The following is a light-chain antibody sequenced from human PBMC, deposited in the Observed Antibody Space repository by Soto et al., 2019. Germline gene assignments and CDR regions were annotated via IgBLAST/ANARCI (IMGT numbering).Light chain of an antibody. CDR2: EVS. J-gene: IGLJ1*01. CDR1: SSDVGAYNY. V-gene: IGLV2-14*01. CDR3: SSYTSSSALDV. Sequence: QSALTQPASVSGSPGQSITISCTGTSSDVGAYNYVSWYQHHPGKAPKLIIYEVSDRPSGVSNRFSGSKSGNTASLTISGLQAEDEADYYCSSYTSSSALDVFGTGTKVTVL.